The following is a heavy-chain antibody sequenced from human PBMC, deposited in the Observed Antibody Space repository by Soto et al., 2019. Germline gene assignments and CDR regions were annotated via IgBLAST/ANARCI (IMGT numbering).Heavy chain of an antibody. V-gene: IGHV1-69*02. CDR2: TIPILAMS. CDR3: ATSYGSGSRAFDY. Sequence: QVQLVQSGPEVKMPGSSVKVSCKASGATFNSYTINWVRQAPGQGLQWMGRTIPILAMSNYALKFQGRVTITADKSTTTAYMELSRLRSDDTAVYYCATSYGSGSRAFDYWCQGTLVTVSS. CDR1: GATFNSYT. D-gene: IGHD3-10*01. J-gene: IGHJ4*02.